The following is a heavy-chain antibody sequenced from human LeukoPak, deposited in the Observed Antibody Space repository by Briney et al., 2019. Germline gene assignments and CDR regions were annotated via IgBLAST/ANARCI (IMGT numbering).Heavy chain of an antibody. J-gene: IGHJ6*02. V-gene: IGHV1-18*01. CDR1: GYTFTSYG. Sequence: ASVKVSFKASGYTFTSYGISWVRQAPGQGLEWMGWISAYNGNTNYAQKLQGRVTMTTDTSTSTAYMELRSLRSDDTAVYYCARAEDYGDISYYGMDVWGQGTTVTVSS. D-gene: IGHD4-17*01. CDR3: ARAEDYGDISYYGMDV. CDR2: ISAYNGNT.